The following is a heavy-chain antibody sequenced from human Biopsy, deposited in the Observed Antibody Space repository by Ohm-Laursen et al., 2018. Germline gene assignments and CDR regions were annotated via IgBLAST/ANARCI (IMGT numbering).Heavy chain of an antibody. V-gene: IGHV1-2*02. CDR3: ARDPYCSGGNCYSPLDH. CDR1: GYTFILYH. J-gene: IGHJ4*02. CDR2: IDPDGGRT. D-gene: IGHD2-15*01. Sequence: ASVKVSCKASGYTFILYHIHWVRQAPGQGLEWMGWIDPDGGRTSFGQNFQGRVTMTSDTSTGTAYLELTRLRSDDTAVYYCARDPYCSGGNCYSPLDHWGQGTLVTVSA.